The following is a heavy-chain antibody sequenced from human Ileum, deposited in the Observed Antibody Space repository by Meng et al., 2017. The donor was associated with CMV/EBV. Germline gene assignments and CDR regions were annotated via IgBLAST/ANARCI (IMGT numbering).Heavy chain of an antibody. CDR1: GGSLTSYY. V-gene: IGHV4-4*07. D-gene: IGHD3-10*01. Sequence: VAPQESGPRLLQPSETLSLTCTVPGGSLTSYYWTWIRQPAGKGLEWIGRIHPTGTTDDNPSLRSRVSMSLDKSKNQFSLKLTSVTAADTAVYYCARAAARGVPVDLWGQGTLVTSPQ. J-gene: IGHJ5*02. CDR2: IHPTGTT. CDR3: ARAAARGVPVDL.